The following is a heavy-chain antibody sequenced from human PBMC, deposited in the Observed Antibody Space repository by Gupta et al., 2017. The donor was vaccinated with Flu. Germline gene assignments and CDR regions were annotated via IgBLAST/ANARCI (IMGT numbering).Heavy chain of an antibody. CDR2: IIPIFGTA. CDR1: GGSFSSYA. V-gene: IGHV1-69*06. J-gene: IGHJ5*02. Sequence: QVQLVQSGAEVKKPGSSVKVSCKASGGSFSSYAISWVRQAPGQGLEWMGGIIPIFGTANYEQKFQGRVTITADKSTSTAYMELSSLRSEDTAVYYCARSISSSYYDYVWGSYRYLWFDPWGQGTLVTVSS. D-gene: IGHD3-16*02. CDR3: ARSISSSYYDYVWGSYRYLWFDP.